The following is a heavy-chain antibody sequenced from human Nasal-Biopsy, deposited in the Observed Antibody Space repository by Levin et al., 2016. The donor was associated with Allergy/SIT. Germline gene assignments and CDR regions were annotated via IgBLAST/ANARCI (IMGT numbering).Heavy chain of an antibody. D-gene: IGHD3-3*01. CDR1: GYTFTHYY. CDR3: ARGQAFLGIFAMDV. J-gene: IGHJ6*02. CDR2: INSANGDT. V-gene: IGHV1/OR15-3*02. Sequence: ASVKVSCKASGYTFTHYYIHWVRQAPGQGLEWVGRINSANGDTKLSEKFQGRVTLSTDKDAKTVHMELRSLQSEDTAVYFCARGQAFLGIFAMDVWGQGTTVTVSS.